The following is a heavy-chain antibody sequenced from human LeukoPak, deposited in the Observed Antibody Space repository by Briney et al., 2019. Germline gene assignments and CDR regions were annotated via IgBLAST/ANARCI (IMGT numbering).Heavy chain of an antibody. J-gene: IGHJ4*01. D-gene: IGHD5-18*01. Sequence: EGSLRLSCEASGFTFGSHAMYWVRQAPGKGLEWVAGIFGSGGSPHYADSVKGRFTISRDNSRNTVYLQINSLRAEDTAVYYCGKTTVGYSSGQKPAWPVDYWGQGTLVTVSS. CDR2: IFGSGGSP. V-gene: IGHV3-23*01. CDR3: GKTTVGYSSGQKPAWPVDY. CDR1: GFTFGSHA.